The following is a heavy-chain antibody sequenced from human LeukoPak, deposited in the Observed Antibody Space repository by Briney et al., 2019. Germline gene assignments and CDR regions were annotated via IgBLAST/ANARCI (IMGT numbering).Heavy chain of an antibody. CDR2: IIPIFGTA. Sequence: ASVKVSCKASGGTFSSYAISWVRQAPGQGLEWTGGIIPIFGTANYAQKFQGRVTITADESTSTAYMELSSLRPEDTAVYYCASDSSSSPHSYYYRMDVWGQGTPVTVSS. CDR3: ASDSSSSPHSYYYRMDV. V-gene: IGHV1-69*13. D-gene: IGHD6-6*01. J-gene: IGHJ6*02. CDR1: GGTFSSYA.